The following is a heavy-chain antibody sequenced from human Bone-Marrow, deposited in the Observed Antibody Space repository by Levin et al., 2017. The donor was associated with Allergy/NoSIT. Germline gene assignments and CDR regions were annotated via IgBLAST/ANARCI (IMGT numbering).Heavy chain of an antibody. CDR2: ISHSGSTQ. CDR3: ARDLGYSSSSDYNFYGVDV. V-gene: IGHV3-30-3*01. J-gene: IGHJ6*02. Sequence: HSGGSLRLSCEASGFTFSAYTMHWVRQAPGKGLEWVALISHSGSTQYYADSLKDRVSISRDNSKNTIYLQMSGLRSEDSAIFYCARDLGYSSSSDYNFYGVDVWGQGTTVTVSS. CDR1: GFTFSAYT. D-gene: IGHD2-15*01.